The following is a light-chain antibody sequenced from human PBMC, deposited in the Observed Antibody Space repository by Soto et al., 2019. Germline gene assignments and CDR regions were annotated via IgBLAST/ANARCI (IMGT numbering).Light chain of an antibody. CDR1: QSVRRSS. Sequence: EIVLTQSPGTLSLSPGERATLSCRANQSVRRSSFSWYQQIPGKPPRLLMYGASSRDSGVPDRFSGGGSGTDFTLTISRLEPEDFSMYYCQQYGTSPFTFGPGTKVDIK. CDR3: QQYGTSPFT. CDR2: GAS. J-gene: IGKJ3*01. V-gene: IGKV3-20*01.